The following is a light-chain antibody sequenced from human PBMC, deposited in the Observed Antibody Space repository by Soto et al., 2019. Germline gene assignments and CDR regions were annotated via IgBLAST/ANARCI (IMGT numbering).Light chain of an antibody. CDR1: SSDVGGYNY. V-gene: IGLV2-11*01. Sequence: QSALTQPRSVSGSPGQSVTISCTGTSSDVGGYNYVSWYQQHPGKAPKLVIYDVSKRPSGVPDRFSGSKSANTASLTISGIQAEDEADYYCCSYAGNSLWVFGGGTKLTVL. J-gene: IGLJ3*02. CDR3: CSYAGNSLWV. CDR2: DVS.